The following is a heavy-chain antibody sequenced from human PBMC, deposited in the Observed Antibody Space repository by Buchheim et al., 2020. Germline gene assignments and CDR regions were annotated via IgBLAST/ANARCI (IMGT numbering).Heavy chain of an antibody. CDR3: ARLSGLKALDH. CDR2: VYSTGST. V-gene: IGHV4-59*08. J-gene: IGHJ5*02. CDR1: SASISGYY. Sequence: QVQLQESGPGLVKSSETLSLTCTVSSASISGYYWNWIRRPPGKGLEWIGYVYSTGSTNYNPSFKSRFSISLDTSKNQFSLTLKSVSAADTAVYYCARLSGLKALDHWGPGTL.